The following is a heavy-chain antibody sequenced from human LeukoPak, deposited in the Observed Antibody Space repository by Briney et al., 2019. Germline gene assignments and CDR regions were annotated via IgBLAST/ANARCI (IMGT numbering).Heavy chain of an antibody. D-gene: IGHD6-19*01. Sequence: ASVKVSCKASGYTFTGYYMHWVRQAPGQGLEWMGRINPNSGGTNYAQKFQGRVAMTRDTSISTAYMELSRLRSDDTAVYYCARTISGWYGGTFDYWGQGTLVTVSS. CDR3: ARTISGWYGGTFDY. CDR1: GYTFTGYY. CDR2: INPNSGGT. V-gene: IGHV1-2*06. J-gene: IGHJ4*02.